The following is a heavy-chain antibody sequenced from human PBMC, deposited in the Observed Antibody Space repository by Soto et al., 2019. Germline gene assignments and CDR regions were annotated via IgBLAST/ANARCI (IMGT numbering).Heavy chain of an antibody. D-gene: IGHD5-12*01. CDR3: ASGYSGYDVLGY. CDR1: GYTFTSYA. J-gene: IGHJ4*02. CDR2: INAGNGNT. V-gene: IGHV1-3*01. Sequence: ASVKVSCKASGYTFTSYAMHWVRQAPGQRLEWMGWINAGNGNTKYSQKFQGRVTITRDTSASTAYMELSSLRSEDTAVYYCASGYSGYDVLGYWGQGTLVTVSS.